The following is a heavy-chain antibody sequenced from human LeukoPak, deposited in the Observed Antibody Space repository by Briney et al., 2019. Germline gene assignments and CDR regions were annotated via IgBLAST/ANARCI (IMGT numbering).Heavy chain of an antibody. Sequence: PSETLSLTCTVSGGSISSYYWSWIRQPPGKGLEWIGYIYTSGSTNYNPSLKSRVTISVDTSKNQFSLKLSSVTAADTAVYYCASPFASAAAVEHRRDYWGQGTLVTVSS. D-gene: IGHD6-13*01. V-gene: IGHV4-4*09. J-gene: IGHJ4*02. CDR2: IYTSGST. CDR3: ASPFASAAAVEHRRDY. CDR1: GGSISSYY.